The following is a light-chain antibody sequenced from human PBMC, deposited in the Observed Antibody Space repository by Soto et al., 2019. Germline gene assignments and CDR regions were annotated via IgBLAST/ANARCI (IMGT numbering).Light chain of an antibody. CDR1: QIVSSSY. J-gene: IGKJ4*01. V-gene: IGKV3-20*01. Sequence: EIVLTQSPGTLYLSPGERATLSCRASQIVSSSYLAWYQQKPGQAPRLLIFGASNRATGIPDRFTGSGSGTDFNLTLSRLDPDDFALYYCHQYGISPLTCGGGTKVEVK. CDR3: HQYGISPLT. CDR2: GAS.